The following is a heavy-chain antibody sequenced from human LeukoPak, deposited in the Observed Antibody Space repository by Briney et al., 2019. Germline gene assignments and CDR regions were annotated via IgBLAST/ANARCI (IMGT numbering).Heavy chain of an antibody. CDR2: IKQDGSEK. CDR1: GFTFSSYG. J-gene: IGHJ4*02. D-gene: IGHD6-19*01. CDR3: ATMSSGTIDY. Sequence: GGSLRLSCAASGFTFSSYGMHWVRQAPGKGLEWVANIKQDGSEKYYVDSVKGRFTISRDNAKNSLYLQMISLRAEDTAVYYCATMSSGTIDYWGQGTLVTVSS. V-gene: IGHV3-7*01.